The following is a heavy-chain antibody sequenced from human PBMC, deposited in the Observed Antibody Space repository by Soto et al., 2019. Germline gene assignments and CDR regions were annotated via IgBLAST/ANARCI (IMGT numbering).Heavy chain of an antibody. D-gene: IGHD2-2*01. CDR3: AKDREGVGDYYYGMDV. CDR1: GFTFDDYA. CDR2: ISWNSGSI. Sequence: GWSLRLSCAASGFTFDDYAMHWVRQAPGKGLEWVSGISWNSGSIGYADSVKGRFTISRDNAKNSLYLQMNSLRAEDTDLYYCAKDREGVGDYYYGMDVWGQGTTVTVSS. J-gene: IGHJ6*02. V-gene: IGHV3-9*01.